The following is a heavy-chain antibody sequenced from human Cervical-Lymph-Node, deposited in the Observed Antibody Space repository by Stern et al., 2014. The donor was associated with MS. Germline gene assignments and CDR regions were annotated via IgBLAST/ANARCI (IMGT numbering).Heavy chain of an antibody. V-gene: IGHV4-61*02. CDR2: IYTSGST. J-gene: IGHJ6*02. Sequence: QVQLQESGPGLVKPSQTLSLTCTVSGGSLKSGSYYWTWIRQPAGKGLEWIGHIYTSGSTNYNPSLKSRLTILVDTSRNQFSLKLTSVTAADTAVYYCAGDSGPDHYYYYGMDVWGQGTTVTVSS. CDR1: GGSLKSGSYY. CDR3: AGDSGPDHYYYYGMDV.